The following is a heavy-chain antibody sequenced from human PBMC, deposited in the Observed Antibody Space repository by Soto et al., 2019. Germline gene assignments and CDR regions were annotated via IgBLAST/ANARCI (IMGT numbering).Heavy chain of an antibody. CDR3: AKHRYCSGGSCFYFDY. J-gene: IGHJ4*02. V-gene: IGHV3-23*01. D-gene: IGHD2-15*01. CDR1: GFTFSSYA. CDR2: ISGSGGST. Sequence: EVQLLESGGGLVQPGGSLRLSCAASGFTFSSYAMSWVRQAPGKRLEWVSAISGSGGSTYYADSVKGRFTISRDNSKNTLYLQMNSLRAEDTAVYYCAKHRYCSGGSCFYFDYWGQGTLVTVSS.